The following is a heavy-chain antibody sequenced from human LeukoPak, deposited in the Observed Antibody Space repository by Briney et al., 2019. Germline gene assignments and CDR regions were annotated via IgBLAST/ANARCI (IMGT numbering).Heavy chain of an antibody. J-gene: IGHJ4*02. CDR1: GASITTYY. CDR2: IYHTGST. CDR3: ARGGNSFISL. D-gene: IGHD1-7*01. Sequence: SETLSLTCTVSGASITTYYWSWLRQPPGKGLEWIGYIYHTGSTTYNPSLQSRVSISVDTSKNQFSLRLTSVTAADTAVYYCARGGNSFISLWGQGTLVTVSS. V-gene: IGHV4-59*01.